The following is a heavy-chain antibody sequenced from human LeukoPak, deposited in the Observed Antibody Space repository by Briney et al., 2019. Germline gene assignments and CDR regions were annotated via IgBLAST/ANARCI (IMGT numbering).Heavy chain of an antibody. D-gene: IGHD6-19*01. CDR2: ISAYNGNT. CDR3: ARVVRGLYSSGWFDY. V-gene: IGHV1-18*01. CDR1: GYTFTSYG. Sequence: ASVKVSCKSSGYTFTSYGISWVRPAPGQGLEWMGWISAYNGNTNYAQKLQGRVTMTTDTSTSTAYMELRSLRSDDTAVYYCARVVRGLYSSGWFDYWGQGTLVTVPS. J-gene: IGHJ4*02.